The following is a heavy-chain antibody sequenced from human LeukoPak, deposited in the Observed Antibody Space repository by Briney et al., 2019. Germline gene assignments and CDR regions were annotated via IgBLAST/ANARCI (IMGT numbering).Heavy chain of an antibody. CDR3: ARVIGGTARGGAIDY. D-gene: IGHD1-26*01. J-gene: IGHJ4*02. CDR2: INPNSGGT. V-gene: IGHV1-2*02. CDR1: GYTFTSYS. Sequence: ASVKVSCKASGYTFTSYSISWVRQAPGQGLEWMGWINPNSGGTKYTQKIQGRVTMTRDTSISTAYMELSRLRSDDTAVYYCARVIGGTARGGAIDYWGQGTLVTVSS.